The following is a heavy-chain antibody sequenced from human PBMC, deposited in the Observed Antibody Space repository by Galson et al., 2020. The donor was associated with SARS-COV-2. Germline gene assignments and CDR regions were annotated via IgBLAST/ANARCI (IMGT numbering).Heavy chain of an antibody. CDR1: GFSLTDYT. V-gene: IGHV3-21*01. CDR2: ISSTSSYK. D-gene: IGHD2-2*01. Sequence: GESLKISCAASGFSLTDYTLMWVRQAPGMGLEWVSSISSTSSYKQYADSVKGRFTVSRDNGENSLYLQMNSLRAGDTAVYYCARGGWRCSTTTCYAHYWGQGTLVTVSS. J-gene: IGHJ4*02. CDR3: ARGGWRCSTTTCYAHY.